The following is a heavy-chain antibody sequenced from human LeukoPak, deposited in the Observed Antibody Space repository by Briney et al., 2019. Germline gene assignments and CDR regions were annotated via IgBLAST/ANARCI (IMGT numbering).Heavy chain of an antibody. V-gene: IGHV3-7*01. CDR3: ARDQDIVVVPAAYAGLDY. D-gene: IGHD2-2*01. Sequence: GGSLRLSCAASGFTFSSYWMTWVRQAPGKGLEWVATLKQDGSEKYYVDSVKGRFIIFRDNAKNSLYLQMNSLRAGDTAVYYCARDQDIVVVPAAYAGLDYWGQGTLVTVSS. J-gene: IGHJ4*02. CDR1: GFTFSSYW. CDR2: LKQDGSEK.